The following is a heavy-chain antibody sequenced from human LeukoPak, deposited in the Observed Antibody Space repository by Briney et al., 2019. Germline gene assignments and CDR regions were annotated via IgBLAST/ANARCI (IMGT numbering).Heavy chain of an antibody. V-gene: IGHV3-74*01. J-gene: IGHJ4*02. CDR1: GFTFSSYW. CDR2: INSDGSST. CDR3: ALHFYCSGGSCSGYFDY. D-gene: IGHD2-15*01. Sequence: GGSLRLSCAASGFTFSSYWMHWVRQAPGKGLVWVSRINSDGSSTSYADSVKGRFTISRDNAKNTLYLQMNSLRAEGTAVYYCALHFYCSGGSCSGYFDYWGQGTLVTVSS.